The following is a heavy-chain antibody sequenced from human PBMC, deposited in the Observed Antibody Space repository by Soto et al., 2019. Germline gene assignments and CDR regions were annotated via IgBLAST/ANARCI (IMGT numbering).Heavy chain of an antibody. V-gene: IGHV1-18*01. CDR2: IDPSNGNT. CDR1: GYTFSKYG. J-gene: IGHJ6*03. CDR3: ARGVPESNAYYYYMDV. Sequence: VQLLQSGGEVRKPGASVKVSCKASGYTFSKYGISWVRQARGQGLEWMAWIDPSNGNTNYAQKFQGRVTLTTDTSTTTAYMDLRSVKSDDTAVYFCARGVPESNAYYYYMDVWGKGTTVTVSS.